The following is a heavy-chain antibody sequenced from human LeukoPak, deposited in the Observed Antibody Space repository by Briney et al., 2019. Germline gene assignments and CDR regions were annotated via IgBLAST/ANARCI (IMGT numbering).Heavy chain of an antibody. D-gene: IGHD3-22*01. CDR1: GYTFTAYF. V-gene: IGHV1-2*02. J-gene: IGHJ5*02. CDR2: INPNNGDT. Sequence: ASAKVSCKASGYTFTAYFMHGVRQAPGQGLEWMGGINPNNGDTHYGQKFQGRVTMTRDTSISTAYMDLSSMMSDDTAVYYCAREADRKEFDPWGQGTLVTVSS. CDR3: AREADRKEFDP.